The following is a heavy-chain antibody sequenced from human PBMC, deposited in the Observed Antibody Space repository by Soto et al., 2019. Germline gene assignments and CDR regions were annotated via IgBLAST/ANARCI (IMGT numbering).Heavy chain of an antibody. Sequence: QVQLVQSGAEVKKPGSSVKVSCKASGGTFSSYTINWVRQAPGQGLEWMGRIIPILGIANYAQKFQVRVTITADKSTSTAYMELSSQRSEDTAVYYCARHYGDYNGGYWGQGTLVTVSS. CDR2: IIPILGIA. CDR3: ARHYGDYNGGY. D-gene: IGHD4-17*01. CDR1: GGTFSSYT. J-gene: IGHJ4*02. V-gene: IGHV1-69*02.